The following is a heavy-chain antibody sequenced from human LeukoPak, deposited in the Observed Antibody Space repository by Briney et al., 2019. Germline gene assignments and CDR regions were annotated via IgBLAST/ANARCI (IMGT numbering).Heavy chain of an antibody. CDR1: GGTFTSYA. D-gene: IGHD1-26*01. CDR2: IITISGTT. V-gene: IGHV1-69*13. J-gene: IGHJ5*02. Sequence: ASVKVSCKTSGGTFTSYAITWVRQAPAQGLEWMGKIITISGTTNYAQKFQGRVTFTADESTSTAYMELSSLRSEDTALYYCARKLRLGGNWFDPWGQGTLVTVSS. CDR3: ARKLRLGGNWFDP.